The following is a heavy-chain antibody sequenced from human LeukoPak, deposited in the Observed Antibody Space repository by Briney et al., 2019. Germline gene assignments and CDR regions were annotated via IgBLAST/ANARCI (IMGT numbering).Heavy chain of an antibody. J-gene: IGHJ4*02. D-gene: IGHD5-24*01. CDR2: IYYSGST. Sequence: SQTLSLTCTVSGGSISSGGYYWSRIRQHPGKGLEWIGYIYYSGSTYYNPSLKSRVTISVDTSKNQFSLKLSSVTAADTAVYYCASSRRGEMATWDYWGQGTLVTVSS. CDR1: GGSISSGGYY. CDR3: ASSRRGEMATWDY. V-gene: IGHV4-31*03.